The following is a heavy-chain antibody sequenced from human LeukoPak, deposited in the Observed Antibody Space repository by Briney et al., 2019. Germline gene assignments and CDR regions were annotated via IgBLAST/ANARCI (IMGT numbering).Heavy chain of an antibody. D-gene: IGHD1-14*01. Sequence: SETLSLTCTVSGGSVRSSDYYWGWIRQPPGKGLEWIGSMYYSGSTYYNPSLKSRVTISVDTSKNRFSLKLSSVTAADTAVYYCSYRGYYLDYWGQGTLVTVSS. J-gene: IGHJ4*02. V-gene: IGHV4-39*01. CDR2: MYYSGST. CDR1: GGSVRSSDYY. CDR3: SYRGYYLDY.